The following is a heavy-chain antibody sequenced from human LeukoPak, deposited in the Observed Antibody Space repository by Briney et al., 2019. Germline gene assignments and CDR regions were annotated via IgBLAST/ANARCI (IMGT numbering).Heavy chain of an antibody. J-gene: IGHJ4*02. CDR2: MNPNSGNT. D-gene: IGHD3-22*01. V-gene: IGHV1-8*01. CDR3: ARARAYYYDSSGLAPDY. CDR1: GYTFTSYD. Sequence: ASVKVSCKASGYTFTSYDIYWVRQATGQGLEWMGWMNPNSGNTGYAQKFQGRVTMTRNTSISTAYMELSSLRSEDTAVYYCARARAYYYDSSGLAPDYWGQGTLVTVSS.